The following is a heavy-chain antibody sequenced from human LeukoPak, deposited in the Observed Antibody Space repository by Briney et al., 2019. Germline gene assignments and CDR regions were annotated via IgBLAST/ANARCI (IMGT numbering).Heavy chain of an antibody. CDR3: ARARWYSSDY. V-gene: IGHV3-21*01. CDR2: ISTSSSYI. Sequence: GGSLRLSCAASGFTFSSYNMNWVRRAPGKGLEWVSSISTSSSYIYYADSVRGRFTISRDNAKNSLYLQMNSLRAEDTAVYYCARARWYSSDYWGREPWSPSPQ. J-gene: IGHJ4*02. D-gene: IGHD5-24*01. CDR1: GFTFSSYN.